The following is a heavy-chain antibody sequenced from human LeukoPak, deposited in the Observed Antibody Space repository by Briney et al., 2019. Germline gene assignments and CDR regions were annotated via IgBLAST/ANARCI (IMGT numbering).Heavy chain of an antibody. V-gene: IGHV3-21*01. CDR3: ARDSPAAGTAFDI. CDR1: GFSFRSYS. D-gene: IGHD6-13*01. Sequence: PGGSLRLSCAASGFSFRSYSINWVRQAPGKGLEWVSSISSSSSDIYYADSVKGRFTISRDNAKNSLYLQMNSLRVEDTAVYYCARDSPAAGTAFDIWGQGIMVTVSS. CDR2: ISSSSSDI. J-gene: IGHJ3*02.